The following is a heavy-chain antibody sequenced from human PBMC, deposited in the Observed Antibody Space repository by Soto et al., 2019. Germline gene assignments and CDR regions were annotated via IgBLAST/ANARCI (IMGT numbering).Heavy chain of an antibody. J-gene: IGHJ5*02. CDR3: ARDWSRAYYPTWFDP. V-gene: IGHV4-30-4*01. CDR2: VYYNGST. CDR1: GGSISSADYC. D-gene: IGHD3-22*01. Sequence: PSETLSLTCTVSGGSISSADYCWSWIRQPPGKGLEWIGYVYYNGSTYYNPSLKSRVTISVDTSKNQFSLKLNSVTVADTALYFCARDWSRAYYPTWFDPWGQGTLVTVS.